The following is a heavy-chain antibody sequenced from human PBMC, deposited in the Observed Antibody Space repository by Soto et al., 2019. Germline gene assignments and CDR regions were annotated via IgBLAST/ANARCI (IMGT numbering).Heavy chain of an antibody. V-gene: IGHV3-21*01. Sequence: GGSLRLSCVVSGFTFNNYGINWVRQAPGKGLQWVSSVSKSGYTYYSDSVKGRFTISRDNAKNSVSLQMNNLRAEDTAVYYCAREDSIIIPAVSDFWGQGTLVTVSS. CDR1: GFTFNNYG. D-gene: IGHD2-2*01. J-gene: IGHJ4*02. CDR3: AREDSIIIPAVSDF. CDR2: VSKSGYT.